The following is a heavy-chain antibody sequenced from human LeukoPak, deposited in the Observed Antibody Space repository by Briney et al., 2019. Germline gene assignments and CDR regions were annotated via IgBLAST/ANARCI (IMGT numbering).Heavy chain of an antibody. V-gene: IGHV1-18*01. D-gene: IGHD2-2*01. CDR1: GYTFTSYG. CDR3: ARRPLCSSTSCRRFDY. J-gene: IGHJ4*02. Sequence: ASVKVSCKASGYTFTSYGISWVRQAPGQGLEWMGWISAYNGNTNYAQKLQGRVTMTTDTSTSTAYMELRSLRSDDTAVYYCARRPLCSSTSCRRFDYWGQGTLGTVSS. CDR2: ISAYNGNT.